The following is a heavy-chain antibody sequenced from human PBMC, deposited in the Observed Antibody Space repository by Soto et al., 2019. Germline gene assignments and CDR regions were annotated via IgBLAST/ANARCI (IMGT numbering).Heavy chain of an antibody. CDR3: AKDGSWDGGGGES. Sequence: QVQLVQSGAELKKPGSSVKVSCSASGVTFSSYAFTWVRQAPGQGLEWMGNIIPVFRTSNYAQGFQGRLTISADESTNTIYRELSSLRSEATAVYFCAKDGSWDGGGGESWGQGTLVIVSS. J-gene: IGHJ4*02. CDR2: IIPVFRTS. D-gene: IGHD2-21*01. V-gene: IGHV1-69*18. CDR1: GVTFSSYA.